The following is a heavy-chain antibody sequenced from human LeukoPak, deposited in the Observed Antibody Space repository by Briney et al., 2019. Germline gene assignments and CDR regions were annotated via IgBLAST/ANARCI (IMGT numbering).Heavy chain of an antibody. V-gene: IGHV3-30*03. CDR3: ATGKYTNAWSHFDY. J-gene: IGHJ4*02. Sequence: GGSLRLSCAASGFTFSSYGMHWVRQAPGKGLEWVAVISYDGSNKYYADSVKGRFTISRDNSKNTLYLQMNSLRAEDTAIYYCATGKYTNAWSHFDYWGQGTLVTVSS. D-gene: IGHD6-19*01. CDR1: GFTFSSYG. CDR2: ISYDGSNK.